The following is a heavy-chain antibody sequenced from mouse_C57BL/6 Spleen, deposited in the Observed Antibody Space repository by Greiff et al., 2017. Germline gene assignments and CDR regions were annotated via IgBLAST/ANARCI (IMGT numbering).Heavy chain of an antibody. CDR3: AKNCNYFFYSMDY. V-gene: IGHV2-5*01. CDR1: GFSLTSYG. J-gene: IGHJ4*01. D-gene: IGHD2-1*01. Sequence: VQLQQSGPGLVQPSQSLSITCTVSGFSLTSYGVHWVRQSPGKGLEWLGVIGRGGSTDYNAAFMSRLSITKDNSKSQVFFKMNSLQADDTAIYYCAKNCNYFFYSMDYWGQGTSVTVSA. CDR2: IGRGGST.